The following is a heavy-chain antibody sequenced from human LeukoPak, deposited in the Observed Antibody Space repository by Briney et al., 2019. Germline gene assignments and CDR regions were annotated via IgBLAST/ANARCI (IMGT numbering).Heavy chain of an antibody. V-gene: IGHV4-31*03. D-gene: IGHD3-10*01. J-gene: IGHJ4*02. CDR2: IYYSGST. Sequence: SQTLSLTCTVSGGSISIGGYYWSWIRQHPGKGLEWIGYIYYSGSTYYNPSLKSRVTISVDTSKNQFSLKLSSVTAADTAVYYCARGISGSGSYYNLAFDYWGQGTLVTVSS. CDR1: GGSISIGGYY. CDR3: ARGISGSGSYYNLAFDY.